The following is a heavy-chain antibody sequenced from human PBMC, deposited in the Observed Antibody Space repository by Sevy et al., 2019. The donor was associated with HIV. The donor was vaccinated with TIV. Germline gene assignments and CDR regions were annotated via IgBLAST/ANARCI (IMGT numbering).Heavy chain of an antibody. CDR2: IWYDGSNK. Sequence: GGSLRLSCAASGFPFTSYGMHWVRQAPGKGLEWVALIWYDGSNKYYGDSVKGRFTISRDNSKNTLYLQMNSLRAEDTAVYYWSRDLWGGVSGDETRYYFDYWGQGTLVTVSS. V-gene: IGHV3-33*01. CDR3: SRDLWGGVSGDETRYYFDY. D-gene: IGHD3-16*01. CDR1: GFPFTSYG. J-gene: IGHJ4*02.